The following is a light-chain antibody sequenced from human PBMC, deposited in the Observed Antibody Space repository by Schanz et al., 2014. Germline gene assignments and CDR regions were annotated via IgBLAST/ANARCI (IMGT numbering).Light chain of an antibody. CDR2: GAS. V-gene: IGKV3-20*01. Sequence: EIVLTQSPGTLSLSPGDRATLSCRASQSVGDNYLGWYQQKPGQAPRLLIYGASTRATGIPAIFSGSGSGTEFTLTISRLEPEDFAVYYCQQYGSSPYTFGQGTKLEIK. CDR3: QQYGSSPYT. CDR1: QSVGDNY. J-gene: IGKJ2*01.